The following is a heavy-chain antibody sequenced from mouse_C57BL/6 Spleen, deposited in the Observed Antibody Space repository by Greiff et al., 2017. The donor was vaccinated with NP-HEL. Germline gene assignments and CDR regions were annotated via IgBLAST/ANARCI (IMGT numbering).Heavy chain of an antibody. Sequence: QVQLQQPGAELVKPGASVKLSCKASGYTFTSYWMHWVKQRPGQGLEWIGMIHPNSGSTNYNEKFKSKATLTVDKSSSTAYMQLSSLTSEDSAVYYCASQISTARYFDVWGTGTTVTVSS. J-gene: IGHJ1*03. CDR1: GYTFTSYW. V-gene: IGHV1-64*01. CDR3: ASQISTARYFDV. D-gene: IGHD1-2*01. CDR2: IHPNSGST.